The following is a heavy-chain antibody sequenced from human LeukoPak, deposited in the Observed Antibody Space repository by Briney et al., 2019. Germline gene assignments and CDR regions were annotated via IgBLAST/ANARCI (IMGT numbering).Heavy chain of an antibody. D-gene: IGHD3-22*01. CDR2: ISSLSNYI. V-gene: IGHV3-21*01. CDR1: RFTFTNYS. CDR3: AKDRQDGSYDSSGYYFV. Sequence: GGSLRLSCAASRFTFTNYSMNWVRQAPGKGLEWVSSISSLSNYIYYADSVKGRFTISRDNSKNTLYLQMNSLRAEDTAVYYCAKDRQDGSYDSSGYYFVWGQGTMVTVSS. J-gene: IGHJ3*01.